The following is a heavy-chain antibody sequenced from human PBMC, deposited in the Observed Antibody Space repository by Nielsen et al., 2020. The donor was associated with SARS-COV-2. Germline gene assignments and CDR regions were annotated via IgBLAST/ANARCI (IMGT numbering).Heavy chain of an antibody. D-gene: IGHD6-13*01. J-gene: IGHJ4*02. CDR2: IRSKAYGGTR. V-gene: IGHV3-49*03. CDR3: TREPSSSWYGVGDQFDY. CDR1: GFIFGDYG. Sequence: GESLKISCTASGFIFGDYGMGWFRQAPGKGLEWVGFIRSKAYGGTREYAASVKGRFTISKDDSKNIAYLQMSSLKTEDTAVYYCTREPSSSWYGVGDQFDYWGQGTLVTVSS.